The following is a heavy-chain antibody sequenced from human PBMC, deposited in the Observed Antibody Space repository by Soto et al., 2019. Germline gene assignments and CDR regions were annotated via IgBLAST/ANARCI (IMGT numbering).Heavy chain of an antibody. CDR1: GFTFSSYS. J-gene: IGHJ6*03. D-gene: IGHD3-3*01. CDR3: ARVTYYDFWSGYAPNLNYYYYMDV. V-gene: IGHV3-21*01. CDR2: ISSSSSYI. Sequence: GGSLRLSCAASGFTFSSYSMNWVRQAPGKGLEWVSSISSSSSYIYYADSVKGRFTISRDNAKNSLYLQMNSLRAEDTVVYYCARVTYYDFWSGYAPNLNYYYYMDVWGKGTTVTVSS.